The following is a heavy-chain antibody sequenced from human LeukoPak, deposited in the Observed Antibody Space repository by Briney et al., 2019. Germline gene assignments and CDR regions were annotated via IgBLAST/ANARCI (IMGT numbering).Heavy chain of an antibody. CDR2: IYSGGST. D-gene: IGHD6-13*01. Sequence: GGSLRLSCAASGFTVSSNYMSWVRQAPGKGLEWVSVIYSGGSTYYADSVKGRFTISRDNSKNTLYLQMNSLRAEDTAVYYCAREKRAATGGTMATFDIWGQGTMVTVSS. J-gene: IGHJ3*02. CDR3: AREKRAATGGTMATFDI. V-gene: IGHV3-53*01. CDR1: GFTVSSNY.